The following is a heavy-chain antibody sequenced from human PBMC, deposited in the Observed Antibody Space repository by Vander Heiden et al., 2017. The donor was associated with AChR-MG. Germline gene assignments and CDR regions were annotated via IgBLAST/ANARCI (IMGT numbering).Heavy chain of an antibody. CDR1: GSTFSGYG. J-gene: IGHJ6*02. CDR2: IWYDGSNK. V-gene: IGHV3-33*01. Sequence: QLQLVESGGGVVQPGRSLKLSCAASGSTFSGYGMQWVRQAPGKGLEWVAVIWYDGSNKYYADSVKGRFTISRDNSKNTLYLQMNSLRAEDTAVYYCARDSYGAYYYYGMDVWGQGTTVTVSS. D-gene: IGHD4-17*01. CDR3: ARDSYGAYYYYGMDV.